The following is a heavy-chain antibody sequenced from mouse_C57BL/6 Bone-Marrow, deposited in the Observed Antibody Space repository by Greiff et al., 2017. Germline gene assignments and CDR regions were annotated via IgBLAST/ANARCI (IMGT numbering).Heavy chain of an antibody. D-gene: IGHD2-3*01. Sequence: DVQLVESGGGLVKPGGSLKLSCAASGFTFSSYALSWVRQTPEKRLAWVATISDGGSYTNYPDNVKGRFTISRENAKNNLYLQMSHLKSEDTAMYYCARERSMMVTTRGYFEVWGTGTTVTVSS. CDR2: ISDGGSYT. V-gene: IGHV5-4*01. CDR3: ARERSMMVTTRGYFEV. J-gene: IGHJ1*03. CDR1: GFTFSSYA.